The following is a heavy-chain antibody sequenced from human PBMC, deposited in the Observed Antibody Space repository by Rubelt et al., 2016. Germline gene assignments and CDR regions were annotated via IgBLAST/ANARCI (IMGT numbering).Heavy chain of an antibody. CDR2: ISYSGST. Sequence: QVQLQESGPGLVKPSETLSLTCTVSGGSISVHYWSWIRQPPGKGLEWIGYISYSGSTNYNPALRSRVTISVDTSKKQFSLKVRSVTAADTAVYYCARTSGYNYDEAFDIWGQGTMVTVSS. CDR1: GGSISVHY. J-gene: IGHJ3*02. D-gene: IGHD5-12*01. V-gene: IGHV4-59*08. CDR3: ARTSGYNYDEAFDI.